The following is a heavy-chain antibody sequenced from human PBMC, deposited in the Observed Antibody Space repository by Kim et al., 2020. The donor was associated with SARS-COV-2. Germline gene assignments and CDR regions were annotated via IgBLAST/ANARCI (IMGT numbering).Heavy chain of an antibody. D-gene: IGHD1-26*01. Sequence: SETLSLTCSVSGGSISTSNYYWGWIRQPPGKGLEWIGYIYYSGTTYYKPSLESRVTISVDTSKNQFSLQLISVTAADTAVFYCASRSRGTGKPFDYLGHGTLVTVSA. CDR2: IYYSGTT. V-gene: IGHV4-39*01. CDR3: ASRSRGTGKPFDY. CDR1: GGSISTSNYY. J-gene: IGHJ4*01.